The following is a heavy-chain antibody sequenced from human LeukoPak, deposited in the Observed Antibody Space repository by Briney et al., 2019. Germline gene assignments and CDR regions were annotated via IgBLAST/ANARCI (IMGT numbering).Heavy chain of an antibody. CDR1: GFTFSSHA. CDR3: ARLYDSNRDHSGYGY. V-gene: IGHV3-7*02. CDR2: IDQDGSEK. J-gene: IGHJ4*02. D-gene: IGHD5-12*01. Sequence: GGSLRLSCAASGFTFSSHAMYWVRQAPGKGLEWVANIDQDGSEKYYVDSVKGRFTISRDNAKNSLYMQMNSLRVEDTAVYYCARLYDSNRDHSGYGYWGRGTLVTVSS.